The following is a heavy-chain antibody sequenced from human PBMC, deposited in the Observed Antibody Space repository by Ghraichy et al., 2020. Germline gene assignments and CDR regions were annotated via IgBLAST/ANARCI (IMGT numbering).Heavy chain of an antibody. CDR1: GFTFSSYS. V-gene: IGHV3-21*01. J-gene: IGHJ6*02. CDR3: ARDGVVVPRHYYYGMDV. D-gene: IGHD2-2*01. CDR2: ISSSSSYI. Sequence: GESLNISCAASGFTFSSYSMNWVRQAPGKGLEWVSSISSSSSYIYYADSVKGRFTISRDNARNSLYLQMNSLRAEDTAVYYCARDGVVVPRHYYYGMDVWGQGTTVTVSS.